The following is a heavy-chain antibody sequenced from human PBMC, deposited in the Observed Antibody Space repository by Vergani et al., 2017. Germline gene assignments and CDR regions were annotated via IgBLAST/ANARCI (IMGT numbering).Heavy chain of an antibody. D-gene: IGHD6-19*01. V-gene: IGHV3-30-3*01. Sequence: VQLVESGGGVVQPGRSLRLSCAASGFTFSSYAMHWVRQAPGKGLEWVAVISYDGSNKYYADSVKGRFTISRDNSKNTLYLQMNSLRAEDTAVYYCARAYSSGWYGDAFDIWGQGTMVTVSS. CDR1: GFTFSSYA. CDR3: ARAYSSGWYGDAFDI. CDR2: ISYDGSNK. J-gene: IGHJ3*02.